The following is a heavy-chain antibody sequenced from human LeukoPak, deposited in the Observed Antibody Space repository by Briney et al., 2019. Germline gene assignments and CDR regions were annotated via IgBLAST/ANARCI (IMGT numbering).Heavy chain of an antibody. D-gene: IGHD2-21*02. V-gene: IGHV3-64*01. Sequence: GGSLRLSCAASGFTFSSYEMNWVRQAPGKGLEYVSAIKDRGDRTYYAKSVEGRFTISRDNSKNTMYLQMGSLRVDDMAVYYCARVGDNNFFDYWGQGTRVTVSS. J-gene: IGHJ4*02. CDR1: GFTFSSYE. CDR3: ARVGDNNFFDY. CDR2: IKDRGDRT.